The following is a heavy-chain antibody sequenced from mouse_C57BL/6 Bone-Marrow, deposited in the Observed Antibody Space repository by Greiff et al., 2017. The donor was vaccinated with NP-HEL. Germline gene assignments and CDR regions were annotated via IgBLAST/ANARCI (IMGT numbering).Heavy chain of an antibody. J-gene: IGHJ3*01. CDR2: INPNNGGT. CDR3: AREAFAY. V-gene: IGHV1-18*01. CDR1: GYTFTDYN. Sequence: VQLKESGPELVKPGASVKIPCKASGYTFTDYNMDWVKQSHGKSLEWIGDINPNNGGTIYNQKFKGKATLTVDKSSSTAYMELRSLTSEDTAVYYCAREAFAYWGQGTLVTVSA.